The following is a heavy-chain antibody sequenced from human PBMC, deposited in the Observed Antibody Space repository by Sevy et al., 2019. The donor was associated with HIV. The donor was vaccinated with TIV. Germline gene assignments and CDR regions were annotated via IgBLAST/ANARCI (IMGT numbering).Heavy chain of an antibody. V-gene: IGHV4-31*03. CDR3: AGTMIAQWTRGWFDP. D-gene: IGHD3-22*01. J-gene: IGHJ5*02. CDR2: IYYNGST. Sequence: SETLSLTCTVSGGSISSGGYYWSWLRQHPGKGLEWIGYIYYNGSTYYNPSLKSRVTISVDTSKNQFSLKLSSVTAADTAVYYCAGTMIAQWTRGWFDPWGQGTLVTVSS. CDR1: GGSISSGGYY.